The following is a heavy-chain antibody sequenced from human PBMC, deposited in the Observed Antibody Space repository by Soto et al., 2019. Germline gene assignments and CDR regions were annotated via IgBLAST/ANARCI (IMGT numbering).Heavy chain of an antibody. Sequence: EMELVESGGGFIEPGRSLRLSCAASGFTFDDYAIHWVRQAPGKGLEWVSGISWDSAVIDYAVSVKGRFTIGRDNARNSLYLHMNNLRPEDTALHFCAKDRGSSSWDPIFDFWGRGTLVTVSS. CDR2: ISWDSAVI. CDR3: AKDRGSSSWDPIFDF. V-gene: IGHV3-9*01. J-gene: IGHJ4*02. D-gene: IGHD6-13*01. CDR1: GFTFDDYA.